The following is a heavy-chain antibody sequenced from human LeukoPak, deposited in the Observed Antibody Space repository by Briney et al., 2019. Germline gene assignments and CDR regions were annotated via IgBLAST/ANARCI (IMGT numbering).Heavy chain of an antibody. Sequence: SETLSLTCAVSGGSISSGSYSWSWIRQPPGKGLEWIGYIYHSGSTYYNPSLKSRVTISVDRSKNQFSLKLSSVTAADTAVHYCASSPDDYVWGSYRFDYWGQGTLVTVSS. V-gene: IGHV4-30-2*01. J-gene: IGHJ4*02. D-gene: IGHD3-16*02. CDR2: IYHSGST. CDR3: ASSPDDYVWGSYRFDY. CDR1: GGSISSGSYS.